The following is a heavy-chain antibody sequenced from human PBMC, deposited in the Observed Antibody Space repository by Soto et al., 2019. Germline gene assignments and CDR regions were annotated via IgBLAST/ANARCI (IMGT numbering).Heavy chain of an antibody. D-gene: IGHD3-10*01. CDR3: ARWWAGSGSYPVGAFDI. J-gene: IGHJ3*02. V-gene: IGHV4-39*01. CDR1: CGSISSISYY. Sequence: SETLSLTYTVSCGSISSISYYRGWIHQPPGKGLEWIGSIYYSGSTYYNPSLKSRVTISVDTSKNQFSLKLSSVTAADTAVYYCARWWAGSGSYPVGAFDIWGQGTMVTVSS. CDR2: IYYSGST.